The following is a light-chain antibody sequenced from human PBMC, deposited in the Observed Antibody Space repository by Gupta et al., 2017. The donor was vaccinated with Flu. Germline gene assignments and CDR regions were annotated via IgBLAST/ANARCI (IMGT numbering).Light chain of an antibody. V-gene: IGLV2-8*01. J-gene: IGLJ2*01. CDR1: SSDVGGYDY. CDR3: SSFTGSNNCVI. CDR2: EVN. Sequence: VPISCTGTSSDVGGYDYVSWYQQHPGKAPKLLLFEVNKRPSGGPDRFSGSKSGNTASLTVSGLQAEDEADYYCSSFTGSNNCVIFGGGTKLNVL.